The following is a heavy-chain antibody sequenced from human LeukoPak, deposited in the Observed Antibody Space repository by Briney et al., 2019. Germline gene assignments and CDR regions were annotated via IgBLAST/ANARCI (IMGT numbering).Heavy chain of an antibody. V-gene: IGHV1-2*02. CDR3: ARDPGSYFPGDAFDI. Sequence: ASVKVSCKASGYTFTGYYMHWVRQAPGQGLEWMGWINPNSGGTNYAQKFQGRVTMTRDTSISTAYMELSRLRSDDTAVYCCARDPGSYFPGDAFDIWGQGTMVTVSS. D-gene: IGHD1-26*01. CDR2: INPNSGGT. CDR1: GYTFTGYY. J-gene: IGHJ3*02.